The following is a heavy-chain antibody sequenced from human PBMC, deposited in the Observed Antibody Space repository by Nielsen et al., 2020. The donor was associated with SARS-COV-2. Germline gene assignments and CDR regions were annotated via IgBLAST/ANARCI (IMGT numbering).Heavy chain of an antibody. D-gene: IGHD2-2*02. CDR3: ARVVPAPIHGLMWGPKSFYYYYMDV. CDR2: LTQSGGT. J-gene: IGHJ6*03. Sequence: SETLSLTCAVSGDSFSSNDWWTWVRPSPGKGLEWVGELTQSGGTNYNPSLKSRVTISKDTSQNQFSLKLTSMTAADTAVYYCARVVPAPIHGLMWGPKSFYYYYMDVWGKGTTVTVSS. CDR1: GDSFSSNDW. V-gene: IGHV4-4*02.